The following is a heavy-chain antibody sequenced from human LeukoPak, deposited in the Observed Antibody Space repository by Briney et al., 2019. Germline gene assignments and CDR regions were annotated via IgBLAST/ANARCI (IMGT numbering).Heavy chain of an antibody. CDR3: ARSPFSGSYWVDY. V-gene: IGHV4-39*01. CDR2: IYYSGST. J-gene: IGHJ4*02. CDR1: GGSISSSSYY. Sequence: KPSETLSLTCTVSGGSISSSSYYWGWIRQPPGKGLEWIGSIYYSGSTYHNPSLKSRLTISVDTSKNQFPLKLSSVTAADTAVYYCARSPFSGSYWVDYWGQGTLVTVSS. D-gene: IGHD1-26*01.